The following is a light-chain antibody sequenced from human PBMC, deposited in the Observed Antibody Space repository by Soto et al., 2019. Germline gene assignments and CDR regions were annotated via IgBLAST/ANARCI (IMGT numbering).Light chain of an antibody. Sequence: QSVLTQPPSVSGAPGQRVTISCTGSSSNIGAGYNVHWYQQVPGTAPKLLIYGDSNRPSGVPDRFSGSKSGTSASLAITGIQAEDEADYYCQSYDSRLSGWLFGGGTKLTVL. CDR1: SSNIGAGYN. CDR3: QSYDSRLSGWL. V-gene: IGLV1-40*01. CDR2: GDS. J-gene: IGLJ3*02.